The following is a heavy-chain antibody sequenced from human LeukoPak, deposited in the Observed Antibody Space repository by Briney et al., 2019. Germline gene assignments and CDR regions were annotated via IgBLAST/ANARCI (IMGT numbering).Heavy chain of an antibody. CDR1: GFTFSSYA. D-gene: IGHD1-1*01. J-gene: IGHJ5*02. Sequence: GGSLRLSCAASGFTFSSYALSWVRQAPGRGLEWVSYISTDSNTIYYADSVKGRFTISRDNAKNSLYLQMNSLRAEDTAVYFCARGPTNSGFDPWGQGTLVTVSS. CDR2: ISTDSNTI. V-gene: IGHV3-48*01. CDR3: ARGPTNSGFDP.